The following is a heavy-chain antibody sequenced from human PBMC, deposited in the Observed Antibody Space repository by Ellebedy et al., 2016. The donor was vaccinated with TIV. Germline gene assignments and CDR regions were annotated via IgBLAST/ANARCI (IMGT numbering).Heavy chain of an antibody. J-gene: IGHJ4*02. Sequence: GESLKISCAASGFTFSSYWMSWVRQAPGKGLEWVANIKEDGSQKYYVDSVKGRFTISRDNAKNSLYLQMNSLRAEDTAVFYCARDNGGATEYTKPRWGQGTLVTVSS. CDR2: IKEDGSQK. CDR1: GFTFSSYW. V-gene: IGHV3-7*03. D-gene: IGHD6-6*01. CDR3: ARDNGGATEYTKPR.